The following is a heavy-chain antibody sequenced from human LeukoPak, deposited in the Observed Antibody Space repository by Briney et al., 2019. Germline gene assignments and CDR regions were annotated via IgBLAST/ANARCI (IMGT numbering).Heavy chain of an antibody. CDR1: GGSISSSSYY. D-gene: IGHD3-10*01. CDR2: IYYSGST. V-gene: IGHV4-39*07. J-gene: IGHJ4*02. CDR3: GRIHRDSGKPTWFY. Sequence: SETLSLTCTVSGGSISSSSYYWGWIRQPPGKGLEWIGSIYYSGSTYYNPSLKSRVTISVDTSKNQFSLKLSSVTAADTAVYYCGRIHRDSGKPTWFYWGQGTLVTVSS.